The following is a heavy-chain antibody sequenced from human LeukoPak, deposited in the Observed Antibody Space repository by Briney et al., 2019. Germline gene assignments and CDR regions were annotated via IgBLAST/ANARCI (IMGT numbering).Heavy chain of an antibody. Sequence: PSQTLSLTCTVSGGSISSGGYYWSWIRQPPGKGLEWIGYIYHSGSTYYNPSLKSRVTISVDRSKNQFSLKLSSVTAADTAVYYCARLRKLSCSGGSCYFGAFDIWGQGTMVTVSS. CDR3: ARLRKLSCSGGSCYFGAFDI. D-gene: IGHD2-15*01. CDR2: IYHSGST. CDR1: GGSISSGGYY. J-gene: IGHJ3*02. V-gene: IGHV4-30-2*01.